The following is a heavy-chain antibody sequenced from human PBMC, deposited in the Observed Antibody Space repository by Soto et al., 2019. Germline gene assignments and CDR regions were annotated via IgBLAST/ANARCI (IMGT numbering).Heavy chain of an antibody. CDR1: EFSFRSYL. V-gene: IGHV3-7*01. D-gene: IGHD5-18*01. J-gene: IGHJ4*02. CDR2: MNEDGSQK. CDR3: ARVGRYGWDFDH. Sequence: PGGSLRLSCAASEFSFRSYLMTWVRQAPGKGLEWVALMNEDGSQKYYVGSVKGRFIISRDNAKDSVYMQMDSLRAGDTAVYFCARVGRYGWDFDHWGQGTLVTVSS.